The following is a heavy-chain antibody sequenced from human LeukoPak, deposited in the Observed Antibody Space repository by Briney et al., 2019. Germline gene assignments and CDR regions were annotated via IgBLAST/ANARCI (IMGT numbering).Heavy chain of an antibody. CDR3: ARGLRGRYFDWLSVTGTGWFDP. CDR2: ISCYGGTT. J-gene: IGHJ5*02. V-gene: IGHV1-8*01. D-gene: IGHD3-9*01. Sequence: GASVKVSCEASGYTFRSHGISWVRQAPGQGLERMGWISCYGGTTKYAQKFQGRVTLTRNTSISTAYMELSSLRSEDTAVYYCARGLRGRYFDWLSVTGTGWFDPWGQGTLVTVSS. CDR1: GYTFRSHG.